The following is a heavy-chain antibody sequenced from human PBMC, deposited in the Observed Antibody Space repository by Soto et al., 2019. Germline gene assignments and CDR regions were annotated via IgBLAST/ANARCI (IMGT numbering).Heavy chain of an antibody. CDR2: ISNSGVTT. CDR1: GFNFSIFA. J-gene: IGHJ1*01. Sequence: EVQLLESGGRLVQPGGSLRLSCAASGFNFSIFAITWVRQAPGKGLEWFSAISNSGVTTYYADSVKGRFTISRDNSKNTLYLQMSSLRAEDTAVYYCVKGRLGGSYYDFFQHWGQGTLVSVSS. V-gene: IGHV3-23*01. D-gene: IGHD1-26*01. CDR3: VKGRLGGSYYDFFQH.